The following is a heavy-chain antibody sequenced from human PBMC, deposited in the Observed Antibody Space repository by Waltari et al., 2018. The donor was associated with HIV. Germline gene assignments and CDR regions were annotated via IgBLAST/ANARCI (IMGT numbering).Heavy chain of an antibody. CDR3: ATLRTTDYYYGMDV. Sequence: QVQLVQSGAEVKKPGASVKVSCKASGYTFTSYDINWVRQATGQGLEWMGSMNPNSGNTGYAQKFQGRVTMTRNTSISTAYMELSSLRSEDTAVYYCATLRTTDYYYGMDVWGQVTTVTVSS. CDR1: GYTFTSYD. D-gene: IGHD1-1*01. J-gene: IGHJ6*02. V-gene: IGHV1-8*01. CDR2: MNPNSGNT.